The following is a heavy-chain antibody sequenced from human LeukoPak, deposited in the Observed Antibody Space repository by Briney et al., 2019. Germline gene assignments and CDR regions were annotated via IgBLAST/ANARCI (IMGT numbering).Heavy chain of an antibody. V-gene: IGHV3-74*03. Sequence: GGSLRLSCAASGFTFSSYWMHWVRHAPGKGLVWVSGTNTDGSRTMYADSVKGRFTIARGNAKNTLYLQMNSLRAEDMAVYYCYGANAEHWGQGTVVTVSS. CDR1: GFTFSSYW. D-gene: IGHD4-23*01. CDR3: YGANAEH. J-gene: IGHJ1*01. CDR2: TNTDGSRT.